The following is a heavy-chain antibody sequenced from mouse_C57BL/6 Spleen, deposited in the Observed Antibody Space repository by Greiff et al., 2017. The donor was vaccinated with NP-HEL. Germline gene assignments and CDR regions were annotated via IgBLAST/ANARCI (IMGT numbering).Heavy chain of an antibody. CDR2: INPYNGGT. Sequence: VQLQQSGPVLVKPGASVKMSCKASGYTFTDYYMNWVKQSHGKSLEWIGVINPYNGGTSYNQKFKGKATLTVDKSSSTAYMELNSLTSEDSAVYYCAREDGNYVGWFAYWGQGTLVTVSA. CDR1: GYTFTDYY. V-gene: IGHV1-19*01. J-gene: IGHJ3*01. D-gene: IGHD2-1*01. CDR3: AREDGNYVGWFAY.